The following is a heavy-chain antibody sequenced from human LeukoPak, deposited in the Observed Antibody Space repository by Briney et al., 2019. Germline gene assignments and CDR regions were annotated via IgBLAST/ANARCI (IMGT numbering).Heavy chain of an antibody. Sequence: PGGSLRLSCVASGFTFNNYGMNWVRQAPGKGLEWVAIIWFDGSNIYYADSVKGRFTISRDNSKNTLFLQMNSLRAEDTGVYYCTRDHGDYSFDYWGQGTLVTVSS. V-gene: IGHV3-33*01. J-gene: IGHJ4*02. D-gene: IGHD4-17*01. CDR1: GFTFNNYG. CDR3: TRDHGDYSFDY. CDR2: IWFDGSNI.